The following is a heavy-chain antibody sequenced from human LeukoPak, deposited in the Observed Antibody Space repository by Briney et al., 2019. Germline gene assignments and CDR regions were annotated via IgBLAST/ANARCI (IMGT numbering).Heavy chain of an antibody. D-gene: IGHD2-15*01. CDR2: ISSSSSYI. CDR1: GFTFSSYS. V-gene: IGHV3-21*01. Sequence: GGSLRLSCAASGFTFSSYSMNWVRQAPGKGLEWVSSISSSSSYIYYADSVKGRFTISRDNARNSLYLQMNSLRAEDTAMYYCARGRGDVVVVAADAFDIWGQGTMVTVSS. CDR3: ARGRGDVVVVAADAFDI. J-gene: IGHJ3*02.